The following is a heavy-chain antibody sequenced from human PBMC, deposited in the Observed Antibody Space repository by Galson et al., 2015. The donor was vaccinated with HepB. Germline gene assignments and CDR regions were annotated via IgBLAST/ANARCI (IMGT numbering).Heavy chain of an antibody. CDR3: ARVFSSGWTRNDH. CDR2: ISSSSSYI. CDR1: GFTFSSYS. V-gene: IGHV3-21*01. D-gene: IGHD6-19*01. Sequence: SLRLSCAASGFTFSSYSMNWVRQAPGKGLEWVSSISSSSSYIYYADSVKGRFTISRDNAKNSLYLQMNSLKAEDTAVYYCARVFSSGWTRNDHWGQGTLVTVSS. J-gene: IGHJ4*02.